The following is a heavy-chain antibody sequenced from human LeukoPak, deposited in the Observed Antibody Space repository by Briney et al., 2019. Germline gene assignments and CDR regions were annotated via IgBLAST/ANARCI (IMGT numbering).Heavy chain of an antibody. J-gene: IGHJ4*02. D-gene: IGHD3-22*01. Sequence: ASVKVSCKASGYTFTGYYMHWVRQAPGQGLEWMGWINPNSGGTNYAQKFQGRVTMTRDTSISTAYMELSRLRSDDTAVYYCAMDYYYDSSGPPDYWGQGTLVTVSS. CDR3: AMDYYYDSSGPPDY. V-gene: IGHV1-2*02. CDR1: GYTFTGYY. CDR2: INPNSGGT.